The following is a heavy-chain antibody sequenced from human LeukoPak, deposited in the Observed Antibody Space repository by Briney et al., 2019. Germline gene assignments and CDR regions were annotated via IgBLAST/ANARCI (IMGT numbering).Heavy chain of an antibody. J-gene: IGHJ3*02. Sequence: GGSLRLSCAASGFTFSSYGMHWVRQAPGKGLEWVAFIRYDGSNKYYADSVKGRFTISRDNSKNTLYLQMNSLRAEDAAVYYCARSHMVRGVIDIWGQGTMVTVSS. D-gene: IGHD3-10*01. V-gene: IGHV3-30*02. CDR2: IRYDGSNK. CDR1: GFTFSSYG. CDR3: ARSHMVRGVIDI.